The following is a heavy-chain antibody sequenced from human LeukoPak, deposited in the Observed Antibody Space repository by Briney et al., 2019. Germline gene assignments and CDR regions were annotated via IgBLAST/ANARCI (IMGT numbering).Heavy chain of an antibody. V-gene: IGHV3-23*01. Sequence: GGSLRLSCAASGFTFSSYGMSWVRQAPGKGLEWVSAISGSGGSTYYADSVKGRFTISRDNAKNSLYLQMNSLRAEDTAVYYCARGQNGDYASYWGQGTLVTVSS. CDR2: ISGSGGST. CDR3: ARGQNGDYASY. D-gene: IGHD4-17*01. J-gene: IGHJ4*02. CDR1: GFTFSSYG.